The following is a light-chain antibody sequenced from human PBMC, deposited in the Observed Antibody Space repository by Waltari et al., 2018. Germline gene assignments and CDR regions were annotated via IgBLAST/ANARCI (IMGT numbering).Light chain of an antibody. CDR3: SSFVGGTTYLL. CDR1: GSF. CDR2: DDI. V-gene: IGLV2-23*01. J-gene: IGLJ2*01. Sequence: QSALTQPRSVSGSPGRSITISCIGGGSFVSWYQQHPGKAPKLMIYDDIRRPSGVSNRFSASKSDNTASLTISGLQADDEAVYYCSSFVGGTTYLLIGGGTRLTVL.